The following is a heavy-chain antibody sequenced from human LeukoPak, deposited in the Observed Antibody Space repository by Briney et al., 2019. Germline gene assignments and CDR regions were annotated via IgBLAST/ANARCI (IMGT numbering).Heavy chain of an antibody. CDR2: IKEDGTET. CDR1: GFIFSSNW. Sequence: GGSLRLSCAASGFIFSSNWMSWVRLAPGKGLEWVANIKEDGTETYYVDSVKGRFTISRDDAKNSLYLQMNSLRVEDTAVYYCAKEGRSLQTYWGQGTLVTVSS. D-gene: IGHD5-24*01. CDR3: AKEGRSLQTY. J-gene: IGHJ4*02. V-gene: IGHV3-7*03.